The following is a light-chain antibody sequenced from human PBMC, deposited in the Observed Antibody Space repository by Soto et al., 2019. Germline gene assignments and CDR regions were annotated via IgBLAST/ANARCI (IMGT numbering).Light chain of an antibody. CDR2: GAS. Sequence: EIVLTQSPGTLSLSPGEIATLSCRASQSASNNYLAWYQQKPGQAPRLLIYGASNRATGIPDRFSGSGSGTDFTLTISRLEPEDFAVYYCQQYGSSGTFGQGTKVDIK. V-gene: IGKV3-20*01. J-gene: IGKJ1*01. CDR1: QSASNNY. CDR3: QQYGSSGT.